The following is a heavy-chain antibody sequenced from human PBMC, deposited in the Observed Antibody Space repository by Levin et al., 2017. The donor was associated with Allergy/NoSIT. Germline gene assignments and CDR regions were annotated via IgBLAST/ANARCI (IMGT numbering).Heavy chain of an antibody. CDR3: ASSGIAVAGTRYFDC. D-gene: IGHD6-19*01. J-gene: IGHJ4*02. Sequence: AGGSLRLSCAASGFTFSSYWMHWVRQAPGKGLVWVSRINSDGSSTTYADSVKGRFTISRDNAKNTLYLQMNSLRAEDTAVYYCASSGIAVAGTRYFDCWGQGTLVTVSS. CDR2: INSDGSST. CDR1: GFTFSSYW. V-gene: IGHV3-74*01.